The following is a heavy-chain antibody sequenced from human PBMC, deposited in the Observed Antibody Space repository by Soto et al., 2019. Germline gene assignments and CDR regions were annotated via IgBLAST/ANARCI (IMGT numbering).Heavy chain of an antibody. Sequence: PSETLSLTCTVSGGSISSGGYYWSWIRQHPGKGLEWIGYIYYSGSTYYNPSLKSRVTISVDTSKNQFSLKLSSVTAADTAVYYCARVDIVVVPAAHDYYYYYMDVWGKGTTVTVSS. J-gene: IGHJ6*03. CDR3: ARVDIVVVPAAHDYYYYYMDV. D-gene: IGHD2-2*01. CDR1: GGSISSGGYY. CDR2: IYYSGST. V-gene: IGHV4-31*03.